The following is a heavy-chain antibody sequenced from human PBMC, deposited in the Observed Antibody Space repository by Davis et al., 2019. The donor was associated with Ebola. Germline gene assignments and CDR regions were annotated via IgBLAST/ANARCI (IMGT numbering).Heavy chain of an antibody. J-gene: IGHJ4*02. CDR2: ISYDGSNK. V-gene: IGHV3-30-3*02. D-gene: IGHD3-3*01. CDR1: GFTFSSYA. Sequence: GESLKISCAASGFTFSSYAMHWVRQAPRTFLFFFAVISYDGSNKYYADSVKGRFTISRDNSKNTLYLQMDSLRAEDTAVYYCEKSGRGAVRFLEWSNRIFFESWGQGTLVTVSS. CDR3: EKSGRGAVRFLEWSNRIFFES.